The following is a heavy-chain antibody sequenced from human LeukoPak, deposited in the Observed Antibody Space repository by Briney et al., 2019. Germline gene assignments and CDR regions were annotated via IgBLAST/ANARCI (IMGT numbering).Heavy chain of an antibody. V-gene: IGHV1-8*01. Sequence: ASVKVSCKASGYTFTSYDINWVRQATGQGLEWMGWMNPNSGNTGYAQKFQGRVTMTRNTSISTAYMELSSLRSEDTAVYYCARAPYQHSSGYYNHANWFDPWGQGTLVTVSS. CDR1: GYTFTSYD. CDR2: MNPNSGNT. CDR3: ARAPYQHSSGYYNHANWFDP. D-gene: IGHD3-22*01. J-gene: IGHJ5*02.